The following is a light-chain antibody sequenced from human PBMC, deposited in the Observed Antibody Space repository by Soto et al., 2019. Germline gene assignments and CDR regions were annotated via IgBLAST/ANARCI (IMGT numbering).Light chain of an antibody. CDR1: QSVSSN. Sequence: EIVMTQSPATLSVSAGERSTVSCRGSQSVSSNLVWYQQKPGQAPRLLIYGASTRATGIPARFSGSGSGTEFTLTISSLQSEDFAVYYCQQYNNWPPTFGQGTKVDIK. CDR2: GAS. V-gene: IGKV3-15*01. CDR3: QQYNNWPPT. J-gene: IGKJ1*01.